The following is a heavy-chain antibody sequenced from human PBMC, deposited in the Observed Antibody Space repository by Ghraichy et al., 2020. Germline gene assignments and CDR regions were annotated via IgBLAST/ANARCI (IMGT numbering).Heavy chain of an antibody. D-gene: IGHD3-3*01. Sequence: GGSLRLSCAASGFTFSSYSMNWVRQAPGKGLEWVSYISSSSSTIYYADSVKGRFTISRDNAKNSLYLQMNSLRDDDTAVYYCARDLPYDFWSGFNYGMDVWGQGTTFTVSS. CDR2: ISSSSSTI. J-gene: IGHJ6*02. CDR1: GFTFSSYS. CDR3: ARDLPYDFWSGFNYGMDV. V-gene: IGHV3-48*02.